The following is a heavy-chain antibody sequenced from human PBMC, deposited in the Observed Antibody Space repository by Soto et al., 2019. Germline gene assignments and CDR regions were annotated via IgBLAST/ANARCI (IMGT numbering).Heavy chain of an antibody. J-gene: IGHJ3*02. CDR2: IYHSGST. CDR3: ARDNWNYVSAFDI. CDR1: GGSISSGGYS. Sequence: SETLSLTCAASGGSISSGGYSWSWIRQPPGKGLEWIGYIYHSGSTYYNPSLKSRVTISVDRSKNQFSLKLSSVTAADTAVYYCARDNWNYVSAFDIWGQGTMVTVSS. V-gene: IGHV4-30-2*01. D-gene: IGHD1-7*01.